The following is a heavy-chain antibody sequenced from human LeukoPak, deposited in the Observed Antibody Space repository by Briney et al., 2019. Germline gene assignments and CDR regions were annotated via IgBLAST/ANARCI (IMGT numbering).Heavy chain of an antibody. CDR1: GGSISSHY. Sequence: SETLSLTCTVSGGSISSHYWSWVRQPPGKGLEWIGYVLDNVRTKDNPSLNSRFTLSADTSKNQFSLRLTPVTAADTAVYYCATIKRGNIFGFFDLWGQGILVTVSS. D-gene: IGHD5-18*01. CDR2: VLDNVRT. J-gene: IGHJ4*02. V-gene: IGHV4-59*11. CDR3: ATIKRGNIFGFFDL.